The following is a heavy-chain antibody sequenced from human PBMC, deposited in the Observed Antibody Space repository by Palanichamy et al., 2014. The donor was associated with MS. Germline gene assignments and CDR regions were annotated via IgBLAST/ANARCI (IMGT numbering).Heavy chain of an antibody. J-gene: IGHJ4*02. Sequence: QVHLVESGGGVVQPGRSLRLSCAVSGFTFSSYGMHWVRQAPGKGLEWVAVIYYDGSTKYYGESVKGRFTISRDNSKKTLYLQMNSLRPEDTAVYYCARVGGLWFRNYYFDYWGQGTLVTVSS. V-gene: IGHV3-33*01. CDR3: ARVGGLWFRNYYFDY. CDR2: IYYDGSTK. D-gene: IGHD3-10*01. CDR1: GFTFSSYG.